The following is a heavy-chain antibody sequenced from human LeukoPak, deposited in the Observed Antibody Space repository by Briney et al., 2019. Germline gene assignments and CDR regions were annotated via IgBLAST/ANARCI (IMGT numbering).Heavy chain of an antibody. CDR1: GYTFTSYG. J-gene: IGHJ3*02. Sequence: SCTASGYTFTSYGISWVRQASGKGLEWVGRIKTKANSYATAYVASVKGRSTISRDDSKNTAYLQMNSLKTEDTAVYYCTRLTNWDHVGNAFDIWGQGTMVTVSS. D-gene: IGHD1-1*01. CDR3: TRLTNWDHVGNAFDI. CDR2: IKTKANSYAT. V-gene: IGHV3-73*01.